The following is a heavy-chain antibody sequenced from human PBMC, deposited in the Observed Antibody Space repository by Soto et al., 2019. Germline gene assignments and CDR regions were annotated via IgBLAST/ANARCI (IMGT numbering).Heavy chain of an antibody. V-gene: IGHV4-34*01. CDR2: INHSGST. D-gene: IGHD2-2*02. CDR3: ARVRSYEYCSSTSCYMPRYYYYYMDV. Sequence: SETLSLTCAVYGGSFSDYYWSWIRQPPGKGLEWIGEINHSGSTNYNPSLKSRVTISVGTSKNQFSLKLSSVTAADTAVYYCARVRSYEYCSSTSCYMPRYYYYYMDVWGKGTTVTVSS. J-gene: IGHJ6*03. CDR1: GGSFSDYY.